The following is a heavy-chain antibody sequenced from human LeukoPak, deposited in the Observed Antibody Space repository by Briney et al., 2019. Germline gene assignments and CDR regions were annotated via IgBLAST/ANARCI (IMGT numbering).Heavy chain of an antibody. V-gene: IGHV3-66*01. J-gene: IGHJ4*02. CDR1: GFTVSSNY. CDR3: ARGGTSGTTITYYFDY. CDR2: LYRGGSP. D-gene: IGHD5-12*01. Sequence: GGSLRLSCAASGFTVSSNYVGWVRQAPGKGLEWVSVLYRGGSPYYADSVKGRFTISRDNSKNTLYLQMNTLRADDTAVYYCARGGTSGTTITYYFDYWGQGTLVTVPS.